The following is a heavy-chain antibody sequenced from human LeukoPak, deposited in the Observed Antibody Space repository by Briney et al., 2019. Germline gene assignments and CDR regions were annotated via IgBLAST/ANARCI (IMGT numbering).Heavy chain of an antibody. V-gene: IGHV3-21*01. D-gene: IGHD5-18*01. J-gene: IGHJ4*02. Sequence: GGSLRLSCAASGFTFSSYSMNWVRQAPGKGPEWVSSISSSSSYIYYADSVKGRFTISRDNAKNSLYLQMNSLRAEDTAVYYCARDDRGYSYGRRVDYWGQGTLVTVSS. CDR2: ISSSSSYI. CDR3: ARDDRGYSYGRRVDY. CDR1: GFTFSSYS.